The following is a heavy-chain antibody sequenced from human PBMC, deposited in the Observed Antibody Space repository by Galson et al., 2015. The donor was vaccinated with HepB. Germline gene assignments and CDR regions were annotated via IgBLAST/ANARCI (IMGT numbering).Heavy chain of an antibody. CDR2: IIPILGIA. CDR1: GGTFSSYA. CDR3: ARDAGQQLVLGSWFDP. V-gene: IGHV1-69*04. J-gene: IGHJ5*02. D-gene: IGHD6-13*01. Sequence: SVKVSCKASGGTFSSYAISWVRQAPGQGLEWMGRIIPILGIANYAQKFQGRVTITADKSTSTAYMELSSLRSEDTAVYYCARDAGQQLVLGSWFDPWGQGTLVTVSS.